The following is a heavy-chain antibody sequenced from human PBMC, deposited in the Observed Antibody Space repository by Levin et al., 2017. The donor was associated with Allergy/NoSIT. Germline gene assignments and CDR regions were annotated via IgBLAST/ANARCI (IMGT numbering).Heavy chain of an antibody. J-gene: IGHJ6*02. CDR1: GGSISDDSYY. Sequence: SETLSLICTVSGGSISDDSYYWAWVRQPPGKGLEWVGSIYYDGSAYYNPSLKTRLTISVDTSKNQFSLRVNSVTAADTAVYYCAGEPNSPYYYHYGLDVWGPGTTVTVSS. D-gene: IGHD2/OR15-2a*01. V-gene: IGHV4-39*07. CDR3: AGEPNSPYYYHYGLDV. CDR2: IYYDGSA.